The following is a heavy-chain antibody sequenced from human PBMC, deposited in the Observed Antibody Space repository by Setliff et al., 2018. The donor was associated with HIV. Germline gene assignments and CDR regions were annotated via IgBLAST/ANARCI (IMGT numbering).Heavy chain of an antibody. J-gene: IGHJ6*02. D-gene: IGHD6-19*01. V-gene: IGHV1-18*01. Sequence: ASVKVSCKASGYTFTNYGTSWVRQAPGHGLEWMGWISPHIGHTNYAQTFQGRVTMTVDTSTSRAYMEVRSLRSDDTAVYFCARLGSGWSDSYYYAMDVWGQGTTVTVSS. CDR1: GYTFTNYG. CDR2: ISPHIGHT. CDR3: ARLGSGWSDSYYYAMDV.